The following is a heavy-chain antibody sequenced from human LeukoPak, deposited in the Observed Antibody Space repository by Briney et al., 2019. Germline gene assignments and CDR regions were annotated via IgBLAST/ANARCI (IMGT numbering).Heavy chain of an antibody. Sequence: GGSLILSCVASGFTFSSYGMHWVRQAPGKGLEWVAVISYDGSNKYYADSVKGRFTISRDNSKNTLYLQMNSLRAEDTAVYYCAKDMALYYYDSSAPRGEYFQHWGQGTLVTVSS. CDR1: GFTFSSYG. J-gene: IGHJ1*01. CDR2: ISYDGSNK. D-gene: IGHD3-22*01. CDR3: AKDMALYYYDSSAPRGEYFQH. V-gene: IGHV3-30*18.